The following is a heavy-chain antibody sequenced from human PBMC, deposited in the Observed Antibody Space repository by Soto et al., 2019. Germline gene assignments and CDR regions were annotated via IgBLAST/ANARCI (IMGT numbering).Heavy chain of an antibody. J-gene: IGHJ5*02. V-gene: IGHV4-59*01. CDR1: GGSISSYY. CDR3: ARDRTFSGRYYATWFDP. Sequence: ETLSLTCTVSGGSISSYYWSWIRQPPGKGLEWIGYIYYSGSTNYNPSLKSRVTISVDTSKNQFSLKLSSVAAADTAVYYCARDRTFSGRYYATWFDPWGQGTLVTVSS. D-gene: IGHD1-26*01. CDR2: IYYSGST.